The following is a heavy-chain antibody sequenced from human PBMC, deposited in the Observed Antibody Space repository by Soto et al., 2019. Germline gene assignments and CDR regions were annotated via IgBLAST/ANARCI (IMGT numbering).Heavy chain of an antibody. CDR2: ISWDGGST. J-gene: IGHJ4*02. V-gene: IGHV3-43*01. CDR3: AKSTRLRYSYGPFDY. CDR1: GFTFDDYT. Sequence: GGSLRLSCAASGFTFDDYTMHWVRQAPGKGLEWVSLISWDGGSTYYADSVKGRFTISRDNSKNSLYLQMNSLRTEDTAVYYCAKSTRLRYSYGPFDYWGQGTLVTVSS. D-gene: IGHD5-18*01.